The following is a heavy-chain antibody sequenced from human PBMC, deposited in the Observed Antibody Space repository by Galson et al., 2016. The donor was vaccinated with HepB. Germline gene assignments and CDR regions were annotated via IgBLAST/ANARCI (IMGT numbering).Heavy chain of an antibody. CDR2: VSGSGHST. V-gene: IGHV3-23*01. CDR1: GFTFSDYA. Sequence: SLRLSCAASGFTFSDYAMTWVRQAPGKGLEWVSTVSGSGHSTYYADSVKGRFTISRDNSTNTLYLQMNSLRAEDTAIHYCAKALLPYCSSTACSEGFDSWGQGTLVTVSA. J-gene: IGHJ4*02. CDR3: AKALLPYCSSTACSEGFDS. D-gene: IGHD2-2*01.